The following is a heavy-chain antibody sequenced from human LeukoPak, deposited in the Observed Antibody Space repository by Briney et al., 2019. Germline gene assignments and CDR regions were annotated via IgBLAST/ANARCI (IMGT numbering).Heavy chain of an antibody. CDR2: IIPIFGTA. D-gene: IGHD2-8*02. V-gene: IGHV1-69*05. J-gene: IGHJ5*02. Sequence: GSSVKVSCKASGGTFSSYAISWVRQAPGQGLEWMGGIIPIFGTANYAQKFQGRVTITTDESTSTAYMEMSSLRSEDTAVYYCARSTSDGEYWFDPWGQGTLVTVYS. CDR3: ARSTSDGEYWFDP. CDR1: GGTFSSYA.